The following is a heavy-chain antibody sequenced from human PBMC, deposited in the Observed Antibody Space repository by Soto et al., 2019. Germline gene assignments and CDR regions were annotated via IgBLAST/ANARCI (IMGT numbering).Heavy chain of an antibody. Sequence: GESLKISCKGSGYSFTSYWIGWVRQMPGKGLEWMGIIYPGDSDTRYSPSFQGQVTISADKSISTAYLQWSSLKASDTAMYYCARQSTAAAGTDAFDIWGQGTMVTVSS. CDR2: IYPGDSDT. V-gene: IGHV5-51*01. CDR3: ARQSTAAAGTDAFDI. D-gene: IGHD6-13*01. CDR1: GYSFTSYW. J-gene: IGHJ3*02.